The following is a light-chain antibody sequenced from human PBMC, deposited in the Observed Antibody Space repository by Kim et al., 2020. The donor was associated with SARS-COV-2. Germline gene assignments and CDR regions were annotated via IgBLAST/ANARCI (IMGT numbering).Light chain of an antibody. J-gene: IGKJ2*01. V-gene: IGKV2-40*01. CDR1: QSLLDSDDGKMY. Sequence: EIVMTQTPLSLPVRPGDPASISCRSSQSLLDSDDGKMYLDWYLQKPGKSPQLPIYALSSRASGVPDRFSGSGSATDFTLTISRVEAEDVGLYYCMQRIEFPYTFGQGTKLEI. CDR2: ALS. CDR3: MQRIEFPYT.